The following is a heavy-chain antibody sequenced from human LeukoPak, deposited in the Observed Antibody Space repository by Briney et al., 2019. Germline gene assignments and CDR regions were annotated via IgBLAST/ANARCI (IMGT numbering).Heavy chain of an antibody. J-gene: IGHJ6*02. D-gene: IGHD3-22*01. CDR2: IYSGGST. Sequence: GGSLRLSCAASGFTVSSNYMSWVRQAPGKGLEWVSVIYSGGSTYYADSVKGRCTISRDNSKNTLYLQMNSLRAEDTAVYYCARSRQYYYDSSGYCPHWYYYYGMDVWGQGTTVTVSS. V-gene: IGHV3-53*01. CDR3: ARSRQYYYDSSGYCPHWYYYYGMDV. CDR1: GFTVSSNY.